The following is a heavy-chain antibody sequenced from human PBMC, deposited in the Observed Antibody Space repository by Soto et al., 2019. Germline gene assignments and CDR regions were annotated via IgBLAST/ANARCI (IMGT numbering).Heavy chain of an antibody. Sequence: GGSLRLSCAASGFTFSSYSMNWVRQAPGKGLEWVSSISSSSSYIYYEDSVKGRFTISRDNAKNSLYLQMNSLRAEDTAVYYCARDPRRWDIVVVVAATPDYWGQGTLVTVSS. CDR1: GFTFSSYS. V-gene: IGHV3-21*01. CDR2: ISSSSSYI. D-gene: IGHD2-15*01. CDR3: ARDPRRWDIVVVVAATPDY. J-gene: IGHJ4*02.